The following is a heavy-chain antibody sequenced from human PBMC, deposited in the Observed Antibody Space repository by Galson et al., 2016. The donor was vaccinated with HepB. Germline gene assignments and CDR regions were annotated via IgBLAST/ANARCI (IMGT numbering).Heavy chain of an antibody. Sequence: SLRLSCAASGFAFDSHGMHWVRQAPGKGLEWVALIWYSGKNKYYSDSVRGRFTISRDNSMKKVYLEMNSLRIEDTGLYYCARESPRSSGWDNLYYHGMDVWGRGTPVIVSS. J-gene: IGHJ6*02. CDR2: IWYSGKNK. D-gene: IGHD6-25*01. CDR3: ARESPRSSGWDNLYYHGMDV. V-gene: IGHV3-33*01. CDR1: GFAFDSHG.